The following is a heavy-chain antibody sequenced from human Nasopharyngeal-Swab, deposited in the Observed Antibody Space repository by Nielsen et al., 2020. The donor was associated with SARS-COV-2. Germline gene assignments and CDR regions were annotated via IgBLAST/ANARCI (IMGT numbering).Heavy chain of an antibody. J-gene: IGHJ5*02. Sequence: GESLKISCAASGFTFSSYSMNWVRQAPGKGLEWVSSISSSSSYIYYADSVQGRFTISRDNAKNSLYLQMNSLRAEDTAVYYCARAYDLWFGEQGDFDPWGQGTLVTVSS. V-gene: IGHV3-21*01. D-gene: IGHD3-10*01. CDR2: ISSSSSYI. CDR3: ARAYDLWFGEQGDFDP. CDR1: GFTFSSYS.